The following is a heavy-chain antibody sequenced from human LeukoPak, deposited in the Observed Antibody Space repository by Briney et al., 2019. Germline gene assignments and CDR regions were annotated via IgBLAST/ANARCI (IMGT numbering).Heavy chain of an antibody. V-gene: IGHV3-23*01. CDR1: GFTFSSYA. CDR2: ISGSGGST. D-gene: IGHD2-21*02. CDR3: AKLAYCGGDCFDHPDDAFDI. J-gene: IGHJ3*02. Sequence: GGSLRLSCAASGFTFSSYAMSWVRQAPRKGLEWVSAISGSGGSTYYADSVKGRFTISRDNSKNTLYLQMNSLRAEDTAVYYCAKLAYCGGDCFDHPDDAFDIWGQGTMVTVSS.